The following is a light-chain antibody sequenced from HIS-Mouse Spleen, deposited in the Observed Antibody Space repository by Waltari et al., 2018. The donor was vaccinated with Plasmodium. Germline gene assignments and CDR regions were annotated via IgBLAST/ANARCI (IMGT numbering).Light chain of an antibody. CDR2: AAS. J-gene: IGKJ3*01. V-gene: IGKV1-39*01. CDR1: QSISSY. CDR3: QQLNSYPRVT. Sequence: DIQMTQSPSSLSASVGDRVTITCRASQSISSYLNWYQQKPGKAPKLLIYAASSLQSGVPSRFSGSGSGTDFTLTISSLQPEYFATYYCQQLNSYPRVTFGPGTKVDIK.